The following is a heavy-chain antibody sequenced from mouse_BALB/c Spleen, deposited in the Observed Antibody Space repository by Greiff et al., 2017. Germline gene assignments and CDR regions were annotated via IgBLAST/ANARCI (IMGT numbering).Heavy chain of an antibody. J-gene: IGHJ4*01. D-gene: IGHD1-2*01. CDR2: INSNGGST. CDR3: ARQGGFTTATYYAMDY. V-gene: IGHV5-6-2*01. Sequence: EVKLLESGGGLVKLGGSLKLSCAASGFTFSSYYMSWVRQTPEKRLELVAAINSNGGSTYYPDTVKGRFTISRDNAKNTLYLQMSSLKSEDTALYYCARQGGFTTATYYAMDYWGQGTSVTVSS. CDR1: GFTFSSYY.